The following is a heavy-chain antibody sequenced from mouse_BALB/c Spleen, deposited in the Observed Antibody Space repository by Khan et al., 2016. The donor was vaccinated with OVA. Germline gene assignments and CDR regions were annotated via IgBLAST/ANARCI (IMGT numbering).Heavy chain of an antibody. V-gene: IGHV5-4*02. Sequence: EVELVESGGGLVKPGGSLKLSCAASGFTFSDYYMYWVRQTTEKRLEWVATISDGGSYTYFPDSVEGRFTISRDNAKNNLYLQLISLKSEDTAMYDCTRGGYGAFGYWGQGTLVTVSA. CDR3: TRGGYGAFGY. J-gene: IGHJ3*01. CDR2: ISDGGSYT. CDR1: GFTFSDYY. D-gene: IGHD2-14*01.